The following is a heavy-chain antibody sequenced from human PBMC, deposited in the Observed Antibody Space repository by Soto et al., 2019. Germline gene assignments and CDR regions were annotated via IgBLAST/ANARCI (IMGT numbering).Heavy chain of an antibody. CDR1: GFTFSSYS. J-gene: IGHJ4*02. Sequence: EVQLVESGGGLVKPGGSLRLSCAASGFTFSSYSMNWVRQAPGKGLEWVSSIISSSSYIYYADSVKGRFTISRDNAKNSLYLQMNSLRAEESAVYYCARLTSYDSSGYYGYWGQGTLVTVSS. CDR2: IISSSSYI. V-gene: IGHV3-21*01. D-gene: IGHD3-22*01. CDR3: ARLTSYDSSGYYGY.